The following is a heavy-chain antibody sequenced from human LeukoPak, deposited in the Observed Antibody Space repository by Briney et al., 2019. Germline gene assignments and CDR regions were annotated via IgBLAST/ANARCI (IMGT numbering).Heavy chain of an antibody. CDR3: ARERFGDQRLDY. Sequence: SETLSLTCTVSGGSISSSSYYWGWIRQPPGKGLEWIGSIYYSGSTYYNPSLKSRVTISVDTSKNQFSLKLSSVTAADTAVYYCARERFGDQRLDYWGQGTLVTVSS. CDR2: IYYSGST. CDR1: GGSISSSSYY. J-gene: IGHJ4*02. V-gene: IGHV4-39*07. D-gene: IGHD4-17*01.